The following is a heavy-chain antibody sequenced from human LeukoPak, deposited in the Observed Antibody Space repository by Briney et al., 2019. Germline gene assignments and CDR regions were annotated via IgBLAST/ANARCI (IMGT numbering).Heavy chain of an antibody. CDR1: GFTFNNYL. CDR3: AKECDYSPGHKFDL. CDR2: LFTGGGRT. J-gene: IGHJ4*02. V-gene: IGHV3-23*01. Sequence: GGSLRLSCAASGFTFNNYLMSWVRQTPGKGLEWVSVLFTGGGRTLYADSVKGRFTISGDTSRTTLYLQMNGLRAEDTAVYYCAKECDYSPGHKFDLWGQGTLVTVSS. D-gene: IGHD3-10*01.